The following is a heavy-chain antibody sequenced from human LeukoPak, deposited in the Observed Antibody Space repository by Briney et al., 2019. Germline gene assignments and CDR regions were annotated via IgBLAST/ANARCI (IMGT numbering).Heavy chain of an antibody. CDR1: GGSISTSSYY. CDR2: IYYRGNT. J-gene: IGHJ5*02. CDR3: ARPRSLAAPSSWFDP. D-gene: IGHD2-15*01. V-gene: IGHV4-39*01. Sequence: PSETLSLTCTVSGGSISTSSYYWAWIRQPPGKGLEWIGSIYYRGNTYYNSSLESRVTISVDTSDKHFSLELTSVTAADTAVYYCARPRSLAAPSSWFDPWGQGTLVIVSS.